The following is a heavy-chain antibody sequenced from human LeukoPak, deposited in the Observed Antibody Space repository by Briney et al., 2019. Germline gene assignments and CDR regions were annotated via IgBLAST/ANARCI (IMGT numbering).Heavy chain of an antibody. D-gene: IGHD3-9*01. J-gene: IGHJ6*02. V-gene: IGHV1-2*02. CDR3: ARGSQGGTYYDILTGYIGTNYYYYGMDV. CDR2: INPNSGGT. Sequence: VASVKVSCKASGYTFTGYYMHWVRQAPGQGLEWMGWINPNSGGTNYAQKFQGRVTMTRDTSISTAYMELSRLRSDDTAVYYCARGSQGGTYYDILTGYIGTNYYYYGMDVWGQGTTVTVSS. CDR1: GYTFTGYY.